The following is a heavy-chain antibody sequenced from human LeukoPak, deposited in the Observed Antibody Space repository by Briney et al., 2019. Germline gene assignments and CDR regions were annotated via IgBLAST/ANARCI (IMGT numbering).Heavy chain of an antibody. CDR1: GFTFTSYS. CDR2: ISGGGGST. CDR3: AKEEEYYFDY. J-gene: IGHJ4*02. Sequence: PGGSLRLSCAASGFTFTSYSMNWVRQAPGKGLEWVSTISGGGGSTYYADSVKGRFTISRDNSKNTLYLQMNSLRAEDTAVYYCAKEEEYYFDYWGQGALVTVSS. V-gene: IGHV3-23*01.